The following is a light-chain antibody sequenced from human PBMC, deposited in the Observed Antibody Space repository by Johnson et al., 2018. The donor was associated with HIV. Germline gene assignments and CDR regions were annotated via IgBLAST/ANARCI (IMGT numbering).Light chain of an antibody. CDR1: SSNIGNNY. CDR2: ENN. J-gene: IGLJ1*01. Sequence: QSVLTQPPSVSAAPGQKVTISCSGSSSNIGNNYVSWYRQLPGTAPKLLIYENNKRPSGIPDRFSGSKSGTSATLGIAGLQTGDEADYYCGTWDNSLTTGALFGTGTKVTVL. CDR3: GTWDNSLTTGAL. V-gene: IGLV1-51*02.